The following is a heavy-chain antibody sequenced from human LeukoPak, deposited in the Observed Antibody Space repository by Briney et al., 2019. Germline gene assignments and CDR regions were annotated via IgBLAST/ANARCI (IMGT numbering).Heavy chain of an antibody. Sequence: GGSLRLSCAVSGFTFSSYDMHWVRQAPGKGLEWVTFTQYDGSIKYYADSVKGRFTISRDNAKNSLYLQMNSLRAEDTAVYYCAELGITMIGGVRGKGTTVTISS. J-gene: IGHJ6*04. D-gene: IGHD3-10*02. V-gene: IGHV3-30*02. CDR2: TQYDGSIK. CDR1: GFTFSSYD. CDR3: AELGITMIGGV.